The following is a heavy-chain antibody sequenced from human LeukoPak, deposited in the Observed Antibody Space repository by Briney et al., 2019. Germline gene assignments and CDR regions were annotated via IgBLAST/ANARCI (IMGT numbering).Heavy chain of an antibody. Sequence: PGGSLRLSCAASGFTFSSYAMSWVRQAPGKGLEWVSAISGSGGSTYYADSVKGRLTISRDNSKNTLYLQMDSLRAEDTAVYYCAKEKRWLLYFDYWGQGTLVTVSS. J-gene: IGHJ4*02. CDR2: ISGSGGST. V-gene: IGHV3-23*01. CDR1: GFTFSSYA. CDR3: AKEKRWLLYFDY. D-gene: IGHD5-12*01.